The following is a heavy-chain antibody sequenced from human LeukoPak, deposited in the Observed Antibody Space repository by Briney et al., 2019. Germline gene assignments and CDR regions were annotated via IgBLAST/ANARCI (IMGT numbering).Heavy chain of an antibody. J-gene: IGHJ4*02. V-gene: IGHV3-30*02. Sequence: GGSLRLSCAASGFTFSTYGMHWVRQAPGKGLEWVAFIRYDGSNKYYADSVKGRFTISRDNSKNTLYLQMNSLRAEDTAGYYCAKDPGYCSNGVCPDYWGQGTLVTVSS. D-gene: IGHD2-8*01. CDR1: GFTFSTYG. CDR3: AKDPGYCSNGVCPDY. CDR2: IRYDGSNK.